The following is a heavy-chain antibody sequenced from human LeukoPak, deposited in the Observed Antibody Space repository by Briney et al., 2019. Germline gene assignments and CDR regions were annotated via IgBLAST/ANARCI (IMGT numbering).Heavy chain of an antibody. J-gene: IGHJ3*02. CDR3: ARGPLRRSSSFGRAFDI. CDR2: INHSGST. Sequence: SETLSLSCAVYGASFSGYYWSWIRQPPGKGLEWIGEINHSGSTNYNPSLKSRVTISVDTSKNQFSLKLSSVTAADTAVYYCARGPLRRSSSFGRAFDIWGQGTMVTVSS. V-gene: IGHV4-34*01. D-gene: IGHD6-6*01. CDR1: GASFSGYY.